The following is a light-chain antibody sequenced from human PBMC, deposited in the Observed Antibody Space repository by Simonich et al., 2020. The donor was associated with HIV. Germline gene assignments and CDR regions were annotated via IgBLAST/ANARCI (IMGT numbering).Light chain of an antibody. CDR3: QQYYTPPWT. CDR2: WAS. Sequence: DIVMTQSPDSLAVSLGERATINCKSNHSILFNSNNKNYLAWFQQKPGQPPNLLIYWASTRESGVPDRFSGSGSGTDFTLTISSLQAEDVAVYYCQQYYTPPWTFGQGTKVEIK. CDR1: HSILFNSNNKNY. J-gene: IGKJ1*01. V-gene: IGKV4-1*01.